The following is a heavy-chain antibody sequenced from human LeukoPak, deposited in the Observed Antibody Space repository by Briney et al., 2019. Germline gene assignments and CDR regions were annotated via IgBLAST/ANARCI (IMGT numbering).Heavy chain of an antibody. CDR3: AKIIHDFWSGYLVN. V-gene: IGHV3-23*01. Sequence: PGGSLRLSCATSGFTFSTYGMHWVRQAPGKGLEWVSAISGSGGSTYYADSVKGRFTISRDNSKNTLYLQMNSLRAEDTAVYYCAKIIHDFWSGYLVNWGQGTLVTVSS. D-gene: IGHD3-3*01. CDR2: ISGSGGST. CDR1: GFTFSTYG. J-gene: IGHJ4*02.